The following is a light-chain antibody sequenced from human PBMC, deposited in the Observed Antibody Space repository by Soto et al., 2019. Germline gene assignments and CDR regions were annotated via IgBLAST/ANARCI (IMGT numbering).Light chain of an antibody. Sequence: QPVLTQPASVSGSPGQSITISCTGTSSDVGDHNYVSWYQQQPGKAPKLMIYAVSNRPSGVSNRFSGSKSGNTASLTISGLQAEDEADYYCSSYTTSSTVIFGGGTQLTVL. V-gene: IGLV2-14*03. CDR3: SSYTTSSTVI. CDR2: AVS. CDR1: SSDVGDHNY. J-gene: IGLJ2*01.